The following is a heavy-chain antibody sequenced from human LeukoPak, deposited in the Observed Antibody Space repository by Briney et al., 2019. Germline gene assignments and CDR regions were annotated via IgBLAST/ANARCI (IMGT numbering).Heavy chain of an antibody. D-gene: IGHD5-18*01. CDR2: ISSSSGYT. V-gene: IGHV3-21*01. Sequence: ETLSLTCTVSGGSIISYYWSWIRQPPGKGLEWVSSISSSSGYTYYADSVKGRFTISRDNAKKSLYLQMNSLRAEDTAVYYCATDLGHSYGYYFDYWGQGTLVTVSS. CDR3: ATDLGHSYGYYFDY. J-gene: IGHJ4*02. CDR1: GGSIISYY.